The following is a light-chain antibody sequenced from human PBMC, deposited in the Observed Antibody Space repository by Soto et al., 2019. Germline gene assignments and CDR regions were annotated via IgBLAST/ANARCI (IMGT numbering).Light chain of an antibody. CDR2: KAS. J-gene: IGKJ1*01. CDR1: QSISSW. Sequence: DIQMTQSPSTLSASVGDRVTITCRASQSISSWLAWYQQKPGKAPKLLIYKASSLESGVPSRFSGSGSGKEFTLTISSLQPDDVANYYYQQYNRYRTFGQGTKVEIK. V-gene: IGKV1-5*03. CDR3: QQYNRYRT.